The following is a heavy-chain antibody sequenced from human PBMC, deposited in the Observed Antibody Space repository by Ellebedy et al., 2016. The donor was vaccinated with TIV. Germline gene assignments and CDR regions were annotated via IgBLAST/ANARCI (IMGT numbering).Heavy chain of an antibody. D-gene: IGHD2-15*01. CDR3: ARRVVAAHFDY. Sequence: MPSETLSLTCAVSCGSISSGGYSWSWIRQPPGKGLEWIGYIYHSGSTYYNPSLKSRVTISVDRSKNQFSLKLSSVTAADTAVYYCARRVVAAHFDYWGQGTLVTVSS. J-gene: IGHJ4*02. CDR1: CGSISSGGYS. CDR2: IYHSGST. V-gene: IGHV4-30-2*01.